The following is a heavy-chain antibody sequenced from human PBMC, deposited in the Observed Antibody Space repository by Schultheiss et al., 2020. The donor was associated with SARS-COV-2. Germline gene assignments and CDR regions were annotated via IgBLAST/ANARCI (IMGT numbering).Heavy chain of an antibody. Sequence: SVKVSCKASGYTFTSYAISWVRQAPGQGLEWMGGIIPIFGTANYAQKFQGRVTMTTDTSTSTAYMDLRSLRSDDTAVYYCASAGDYGDYVWISYWGQGTLVTVSS. CDR1: GYTFTSYA. CDR2: IIPIFGTA. V-gene: IGHV1-69*05. CDR3: ASAGDYGDYVWISY. J-gene: IGHJ4*02. D-gene: IGHD4-17*01.